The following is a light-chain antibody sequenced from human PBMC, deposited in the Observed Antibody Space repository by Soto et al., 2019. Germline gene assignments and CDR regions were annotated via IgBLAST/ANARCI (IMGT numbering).Light chain of an antibody. CDR1: SSDVGSHNV. CDR2: EVS. V-gene: IGLV2-23*02. Sequence: QSVLTQPASVSGSPGQSITISCTGTSSDVGSHNVVSWYQQYPGKAPKLMIYEVSERPSGVSNRFSGSKSGNTASLTISGLQAEDEADYYCCSYASSATPWVFGGGTKLTVL. CDR3: CSYASSATPWV. J-gene: IGLJ3*02.